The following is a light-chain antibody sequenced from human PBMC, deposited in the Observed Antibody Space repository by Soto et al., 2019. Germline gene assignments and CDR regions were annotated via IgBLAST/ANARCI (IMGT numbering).Light chain of an antibody. Sequence: IVLTQSPGTLSLSPGERATLSFRASQSVSSSYLAWYQQKPGQAPRLLIYGASSRATGIPDRFSGSGSGTDFTLTISRLEPEDFAVYYCQQYGSSSITFGQGTRLEIK. CDR1: QSVSSSY. J-gene: IGKJ5*01. CDR2: GAS. V-gene: IGKV3-20*01. CDR3: QQYGSSSIT.